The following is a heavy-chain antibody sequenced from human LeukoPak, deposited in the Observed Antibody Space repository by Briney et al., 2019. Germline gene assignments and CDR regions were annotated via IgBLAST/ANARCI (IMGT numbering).Heavy chain of an antibody. J-gene: IGHJ5*02. V-gene: IGHV3-20*01. CDR3: ARDLGYCSGGSCYSWFDP. CDR1: GFTFDDYG. CDR2: INWNGGST. D-gene: IGHD2-15*01. Sequence: PGGSLRLSCAASGFTFDDYGMSWVRQAPGKGLEWVSGINWNGGSTGYADSVKGRFTISRDNAKDSLYLQMNSLRAEETALYHCARDLGYCSGGSCYSWFDPWGQGTLVTVSS.